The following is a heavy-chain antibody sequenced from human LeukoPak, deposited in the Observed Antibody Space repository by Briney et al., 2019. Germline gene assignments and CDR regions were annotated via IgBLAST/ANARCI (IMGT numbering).Heavy chain of an antibody. D-gene: IGHD3-3*01. CDR1: GFTFSSYA. Sequence: GGSLRLSCAASGFTFSSYAMHWVRQAPGKGLEWVASMSGSGGKTNYAESVKGRFTVSRDNSKNTLYLHMNSLRAEDTAVYYCADLRFFEWFSTGGGMDVWGQGTTVIVSS. V-gene: IGHV3-23*01. CDR2: MSGSGGKT. CDR3: ADLRFFEWFSTGGGMDV. J-gene: IGHJ6*02.